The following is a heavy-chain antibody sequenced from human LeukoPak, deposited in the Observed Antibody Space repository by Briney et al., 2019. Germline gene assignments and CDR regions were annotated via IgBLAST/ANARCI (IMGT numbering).Heavy chain of an antibody. J-gene: IGHJ4*02. V-gene: IGHV3-74*01. Sequence: GGSLRLSCAVSGFSFNSYWVHWVRQAPGKGLVWGSRINSDGSSTSYADSVKGRFTISRDNAKSTLYLQMNSLRAEDTAVYYCARDRGLFFDCWGQGTLVTVSS. CDR1: GFSFNSYW. CDR2: INSDGSST. CDR3: ARDRGLFFDC. D-gene: IGHD3/OR15-3a*01.